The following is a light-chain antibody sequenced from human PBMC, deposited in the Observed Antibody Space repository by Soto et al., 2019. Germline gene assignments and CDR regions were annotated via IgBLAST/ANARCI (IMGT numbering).Light chain of an antibody. V-gene: IGKV2D-29*01. Sequence: DIVMTQTPHSLSVTSGQPASISCKSSQTLLRSDGKNYMYWYLQKPGQPPQLLISEVSNRVSGVPDKSSGSGSGTDFTLKISRVEAEDVGVYYCLQAIRLPYTFGQGTKLEIK. J-gene: IGKJ2*01. CDR1: QTLLRSDGKNY. CDR2: EVS. CDR3: LQAIRLPYT.